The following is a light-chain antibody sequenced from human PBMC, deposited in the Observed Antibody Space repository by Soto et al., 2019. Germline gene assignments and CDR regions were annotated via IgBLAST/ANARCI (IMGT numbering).Light chain of an antibody. CDR3: STYTNSITWL. CDR1: SSDA. V-gene: IGLV2-14*01. J-gene: IGLJ3*02. CDR2: GVS. Sequence: QSALTQPASVSGSPGQSITISCTGTSSDAVSWYQVHPDKAPKLLIYGVSNRPSGVSSRFSGSKSGNTASLTISGLQADYEADYYCSTYTNSITWLFGGGTKLTVL.